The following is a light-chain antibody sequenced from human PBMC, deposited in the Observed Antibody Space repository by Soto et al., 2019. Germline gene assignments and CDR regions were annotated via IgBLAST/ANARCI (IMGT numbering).Light chain of an antibody. CDR3: QHYSRSPGT. J-gene: IGKJ2*01. CDR1: QSVSSSY. CDR2: GAS. Sequence: EIELTQSPGTLSLSPGERATLSCRASQSVSSSYLGWYQQKPGQAHRLLIYGASSRATGIPDRFSSSSSGTDFTLIISILEPEDFTVYYYQHYSRSPGTFGQGTKLEIK. V-gene: IGKV3-20*01.